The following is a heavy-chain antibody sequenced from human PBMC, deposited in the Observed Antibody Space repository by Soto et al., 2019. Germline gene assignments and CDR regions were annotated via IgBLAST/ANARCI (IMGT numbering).Heavy chain of an antibody. J-gene: IGHJ6*02. V-gene: IGHV4-31*03. CDR1: GGSISSGGYY. CDR3: ARTESVVVPAAPYSGMDV. D-gene: IGHD2-2*01. Sequence: SETLSLTCTVSGGSISSGGYYWSWIRQHPGKGLEWIGYIYYSGSTYYNPSLKSRVTISVDTSKNQFSLKLSSVTAADTAVYYCARTESVVVPAAPYSGMDVWGQATTVTVSS. CDR2: IYYSGST.